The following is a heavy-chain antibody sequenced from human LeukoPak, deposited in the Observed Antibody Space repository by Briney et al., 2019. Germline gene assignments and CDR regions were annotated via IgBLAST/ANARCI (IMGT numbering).Heavy chain of an antibody. J-gene: IGHJ6*03. CDR2: INSDGSST. Sequence: GGSLRLSCAASGFTFSSYWMHWVRQAPGKGLVWVSRINSDGSSTSYADSVKGRFTISRDNSKNTLYLQMNSLRAEDTAVYYCARNTNGAYSGYDWGYYYYYYMDVWGKGTTVTVSS. V-gene: IGHV3-74*01. CDR1: GFTFSSYW. CDR3: ARNTNGAYSGYDWGYYYYYYMDV. D-gene: IGHD5-12*01.